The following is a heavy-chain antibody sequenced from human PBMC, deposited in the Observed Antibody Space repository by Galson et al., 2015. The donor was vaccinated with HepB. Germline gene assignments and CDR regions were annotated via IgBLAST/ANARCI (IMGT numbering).Heavy chain of an antibody. J-gene: IGHJ6*02. CDR2: ISWNSGST. CDR3: AKVVGSLGSYDYYYGMDV. CDR1: GFSFDDYA. V-gene: IGHV3-43*02. D-gene: IGHD1-26*01. Sequence: SLRLSCAASGFSFDDYAMHWVRQAPGKGLEWVSGISWNSGSTYYADSVKGRFTISRDNSKNSLYLQMNSLRTEDTALYYCAKVVGSLGSYDYYYGMDVWGQGTTVTVSS.